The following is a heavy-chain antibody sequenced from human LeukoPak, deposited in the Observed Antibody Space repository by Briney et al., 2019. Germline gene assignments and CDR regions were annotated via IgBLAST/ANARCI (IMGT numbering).Heavy chain of an antibody. D-gene: IGHD1-26*01. CDR2: IYYSGST. CDR1: GGSISSSGFY. CDR3: ARHEYSGSYYGLSWFDP. V-gene: IGHV4-39*01. J-gene: IGHJ5*02. Sequence: SETLSPTCTVSGGSISSSGFYWGWIRQPPGKGLEWIGSIYYSGSTYYNPSLKSRVTISIDTSKNQFSLNLSSVTAADTAVYYCARHEYSGSYYGLSWFDPWGQGTLVTVSS.